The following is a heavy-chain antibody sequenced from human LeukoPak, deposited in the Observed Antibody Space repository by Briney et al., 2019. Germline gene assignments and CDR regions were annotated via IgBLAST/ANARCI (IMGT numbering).Heavy chain of an antibody. CDR3: AKGSIRGVIITALDY. CDR2: ISGSGGST. V-gene: IGHV3-23*01. CDR1: GFTFSSYA. J-gene: IGHJ4*02. D-gene: IGHD3-10*01. Sequence: GGSLRLSCAASGFTFSSYAMSWVRQAPGKRLEWVSAISGSGGSTYYADSVKGRFTISRDNSKNTLYLQMNSLRAEDTAVYYCAKGSIRGVIITALDYWGQGTLVTVSS.